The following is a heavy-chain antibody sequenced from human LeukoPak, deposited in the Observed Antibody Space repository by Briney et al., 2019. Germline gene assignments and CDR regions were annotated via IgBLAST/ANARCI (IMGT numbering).Heavy chain of an antibody. Sequence: SETLSLTCTVSGGSISSSSYYWGWIRQPPGKGLEWIGSIYYSGSTYYNPSLKSRVTISVDTSKNQFSLKLSSVTAADTAVYYCARHRTGWEMLSSWVDCWGQGTLVTVAS. D-gene: IGHD3-16*02. J-gene: IGHJ4*02. V-gene: IGHV4-39*01. CDR1: GGSISSSSYY. CDR2: IYYSGST. CDR3: ARHRTGWEMLSSWVDC.